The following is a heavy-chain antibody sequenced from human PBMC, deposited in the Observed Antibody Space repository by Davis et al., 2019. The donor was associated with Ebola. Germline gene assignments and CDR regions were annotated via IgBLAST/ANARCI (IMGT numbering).Heavy chain of an antibody. CDR3: ARVGGSIVRGVIGY. V-gene: IGHV3-21*01. CDR1: GFTFSNVW. CDR2: ISSSSSYI. D-gene: IGHD3-10*01. Sequence: PGGSLRLSCAASGFTFSNVWMNWVRQAPGEGLEWVASISSSSSYIYYADSVKGRFTISRDNAKNSLYLQMNSLRAEDTAVYYCARVGGSIVRGVIGYWGQGTLVTVSS. J-gene: IGHJ4*02.